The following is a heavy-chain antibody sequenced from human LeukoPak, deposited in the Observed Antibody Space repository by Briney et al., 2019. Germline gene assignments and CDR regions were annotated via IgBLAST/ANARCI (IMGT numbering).Heavy chain of an antibody. D-gene: IGHD6-13*01. Sequence: GSLRLSCAASGFTFSDYYMSWIRQAPGKGLEWVAVISYDGSNKYYADSVKGRFTISRDNSKNTLYLQMNSLRAEDTAVYYCAKNAAAADPNYYYYGMDVWGKGTTVTVSS. CDR1: GFTFSDYY. CDR3: AKNAAAADPNYYYYGMDV. J-gene: IGHJ6*04. V-gene: IGHV3-30*18. CDR2: ISYDGSNK.